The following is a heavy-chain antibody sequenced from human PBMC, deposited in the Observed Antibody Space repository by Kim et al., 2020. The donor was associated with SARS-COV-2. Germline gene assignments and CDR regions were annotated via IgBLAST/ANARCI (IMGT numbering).Heavy chain of an antibody. CDR3: ARASMVRGVIGY. D-gene: IGHD3-10*01. Sequence: SDAEKFQGRVTMTRDTSTDTVYMELSSLRSEDTAVYYCARASMVRGVIGYWGQGTLVTVSS. J-gene: IGHJ4*02. V-gene: IGHV1-46*01.